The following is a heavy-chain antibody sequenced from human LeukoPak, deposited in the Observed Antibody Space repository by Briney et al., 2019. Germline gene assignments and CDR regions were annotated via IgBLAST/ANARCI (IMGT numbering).Heavy chain of an antibody. CDR3: ARTFSHCSSTSCVWLVCDY. CDR2: IIPIFGIA. Sequence: GASVKVSCKASGGTFSSYAISWVRQAPGQGLEWMGGIIPIFGIANYAQKFQGRVTITADESTSTAYMELSSLRSEDTAVYYCARTFSHCSSTSCVWLVCDYWGQGTLVTVSS. D-gene: IGHD2-2*01. V-gene: IGHV1-69*13. J-gene: IGHJ4*02. CDR1: GGTFSSYA.